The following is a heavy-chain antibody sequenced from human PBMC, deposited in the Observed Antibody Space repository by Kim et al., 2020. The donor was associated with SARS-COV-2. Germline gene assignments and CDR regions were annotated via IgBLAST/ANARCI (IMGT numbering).Heavy chain of an antibody. CDR2: IYYSGST. Sequence: SETLSLTCTVSGGSISSSSYYWGWIRQPPGKGLEWIGSIYYSGSTYYNPSLKSRVTISVDTSKNQFSLKLSSVTAADTAVYYCARNKDMGQQPHTTWFDPWGQGTLVTVSS. J-gene: IGHJ5*02. D-gene: IGHD6-13*01. CDR1: GGSISSSSYY. CDR3: ARNKDMGQQPHTTWFDP. V-gene: IGHV4-39*01.